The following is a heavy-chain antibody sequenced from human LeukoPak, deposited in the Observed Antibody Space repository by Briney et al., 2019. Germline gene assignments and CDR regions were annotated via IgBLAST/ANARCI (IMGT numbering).Heavy chain of an antibody. V-gene: IGHV3-7*02. J-gene: IGHJ3*02. D-gene: IGHD2-21*02. CDR3: TLYIVVVTAIQTENAFDI. CDR2: INQNGGEK. Sequence: GGSLRLSCAASGFTFSTYWMSWVRQAPGKGLEWVANINQNGGEKYYVDSVKGRFTISRDNPKNSLYLQMNNLRADDTAVYYCTLYIVVVTAIQTENAFDIWGQGTMVTVSS. CDR1: GFTFSTYW.